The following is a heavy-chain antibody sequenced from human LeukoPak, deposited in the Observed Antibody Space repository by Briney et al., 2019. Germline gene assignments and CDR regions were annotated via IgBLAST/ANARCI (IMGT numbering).Heavy chain of an antibody. J-gene: IGHJ6*02. CDR3: ATELAGQSITMVRGVNGMDV. Sequence: ASVKVFCKASGYTFTSYDINWVRQATGQGLEWMGWMNPNSGNTGYAQKFQGRVTMTEDTSTDTAYMELSSLRSEDTAVYYCATELAGQSITMVRGVNGMDVWGQGTTVTVSS. V-gene: IGHV1-8*01. CDR2: MNPNSGNT. D-gene: IGHD3-10*01. CDR1: GYTFTSYD.